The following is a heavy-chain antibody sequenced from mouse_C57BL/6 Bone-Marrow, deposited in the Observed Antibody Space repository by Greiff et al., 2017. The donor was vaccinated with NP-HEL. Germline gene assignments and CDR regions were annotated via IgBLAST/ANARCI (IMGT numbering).Heavy chain of an antibody. CDR2: ISNGGGST. D-gene: IGHD1-1*01. CDR1: GFTFSDYY. V-gene: IGHV5-12*01. J-gene: IGHJ4*01. CDR3: ATPIITTVVALYAMDY. Sequence: DVQLVESGGGLVQPGGSLKLSCAASGFTFSDYYMYWVRQTPEKRLEWVAYISNGGGSTYYPDTVKGRFTISRDNAKNTLYLQMSRLKSEDTAMYYCATPIITTVVALYAMDYWGQGTSVTVSS.